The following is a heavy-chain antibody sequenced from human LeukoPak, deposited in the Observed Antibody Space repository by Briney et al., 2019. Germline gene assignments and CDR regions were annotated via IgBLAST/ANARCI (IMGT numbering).Heavy chain of an antibody. J-gene: IGHJ6*02. CDR3: ARDRWAPAVTAWLGRYDYDGTDF. V-gene: IGHV3-11*06. D-gene: IGHD2-21*02. CDR1: GFTFRDHY. Sequence: GGSLRLSCAASGFTFRDHYMNWIRQVPGEGLEWVSYISQTGSFTTSAAPAKGRFTFSRDNAKNALYLQMHSLRSDDTAVYYCARDRWAPAVTAWLGRYDYDGTDFGGQGTRIIVS. CDR2: ISQTGSFT.